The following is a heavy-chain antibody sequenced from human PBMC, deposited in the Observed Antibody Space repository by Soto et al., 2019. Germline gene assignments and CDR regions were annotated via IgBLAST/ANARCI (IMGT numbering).Heavy chain of an antibody. CDR2: INPSGGST. J-gene: IGHJ6*02. CDR3: ARDFRSTTVLMDV. Sequence: ASVKVSCKASGYTFTSYYMHWVRQAPGQGLEWMGIINPSGGSTSYAQKFQGRVTMTRDTSTNTVYMELSSLRSEDTAVYYCARDFRSTTVLMDVWGQGTTVTVSS. V-gene: IGHV1-46*01. CDR1: GYTFTSYY. D-gene: IGHD4-17*01.